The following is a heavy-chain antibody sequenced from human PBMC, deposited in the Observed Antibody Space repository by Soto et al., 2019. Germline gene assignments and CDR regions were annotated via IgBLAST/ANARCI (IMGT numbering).Heavy chain of an antibody. CDR1: GFTFSDYY. V-gene: IGHV3-11*06. CDR2: ISSSSSYT. D-gene: IGHD5-18*01. CDR3: AREYSYGYLGSTN. Sequence: PGGSLRLSCAASGFTFSDYYMSWIRQAPGKGLEWVSYISSSSSYTNYADSVKGRFTISRDNAKNSLYLQMNSLRAEDTAVYYCAREYSYGYLGSTNWGQGTLVTVSS. J-gene: IGHJ4*02.